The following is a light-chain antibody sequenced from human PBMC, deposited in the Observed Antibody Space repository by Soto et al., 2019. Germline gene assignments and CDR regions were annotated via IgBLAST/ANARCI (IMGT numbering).Light chain of an antibody. CDR1: SEQHSAYA. J-gene: IGLJ2*01. Sequence: QLVLTQSPSASASLGASVRLTCTLNSEQHSAYAIAWRQQQPEKGPRYLMKLNSDGTHSKGDGIPDRFSGSSSGAERYLTISSLQSEDEADYYCQTWGTGIQVVFGGGTKLTVL. V-gene: IGLV4-69*01. CDR3: QTWGTGIQVV. CDR2: LNSDGTH.